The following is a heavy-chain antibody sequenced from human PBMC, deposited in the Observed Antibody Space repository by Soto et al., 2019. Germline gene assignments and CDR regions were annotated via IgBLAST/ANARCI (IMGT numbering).Heavy chain of an antibody. Sequence: SETLSLTCTVSGDSISSSIYYWGWIRQPPGKGLEWIGTIYYSGSTFYNPSLKSRVTISVDTSKNQFSLRLSSVTAADTAVYYCASQAAVGTRRGACYFDYWGQGTLVTVSS. CDR3: ASQAAVGTRRGACYFDY. CDR2: IYYSGST. D-gene: IGHD6-13*01. CDR1: GDSISSSIYY. V-gene: IGHV4-39*01. J-gene: IGHJ4*02.